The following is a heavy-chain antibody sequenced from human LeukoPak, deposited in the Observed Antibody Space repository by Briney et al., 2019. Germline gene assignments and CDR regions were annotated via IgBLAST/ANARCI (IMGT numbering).Heavy chain of an antibody. CDR1: GGSISSYY. CDR3: ARRYYYYYMDV. J-gene: IGHJ6*03. Sequence: SETLSLTCTVSGGSISSYYWSWIRQPPGKGLEWIGYIYYSGSTNYNPSLKSRATISVDTSKNQFSLKLSSVTAADTAVYYCARRYYYYYMDVWGKGTTVTVSS. V-gene: IGHV4-59*12. CDR2: IYYSGST.